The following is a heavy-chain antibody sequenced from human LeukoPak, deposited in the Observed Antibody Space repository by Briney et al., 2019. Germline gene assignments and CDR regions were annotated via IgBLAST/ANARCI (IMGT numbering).Heavy chain of an antibody. CDR3: AKDASTVTLHADY. V-gene: IGHV3-30*18. D-gene: IGHD4-17*01. CDR2: LSYDGSNR. J-gene: IGHJ4*02. CDR1: GFTFSSFG. Sequence: GGSLRLSCAASGFTFSSFGMHWVRQAPGKGLEWVAVLSYDGSNRYYADSVKGRFTISRDNSKNTLYLQMTSLRAEDTAAYYCAKDASTVTLHADYWGQGTLVTVSS.